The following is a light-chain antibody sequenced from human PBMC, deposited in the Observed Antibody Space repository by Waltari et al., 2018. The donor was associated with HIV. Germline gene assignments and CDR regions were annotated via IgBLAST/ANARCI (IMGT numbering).Light chain of an antibody. Sequence: QSALTQPASVSGSIGQSITISCTGPRSDVGSYNLVSWYQHHPGKAPKLIIYEVYKRPSGVSNRFSGSKSGNTASLTVSGLQAEDEADYYCCSYAGSSIPFGGGTKLTVL. J-gene: IGLJ2*01. CDR3: CSYAGSSIP. CDR2: EVY. CDR1: RSDVGSYNL. V-gene: IGLV2-23*02.